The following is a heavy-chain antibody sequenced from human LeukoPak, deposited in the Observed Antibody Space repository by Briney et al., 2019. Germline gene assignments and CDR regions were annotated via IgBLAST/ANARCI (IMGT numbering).Heavy chain of an antibody. CDR3: ASLVGALNGDAFDI. D-gene: IGHD1-26*01. Sequence: SGTLSLTCAVSGGSISSSNWWSWVRQPPGKGLEWIGEIYHSGSTNYNPSLKSRVTISVDKSKNQFSLKLSSVTAADTAVYYCASLVGALNGDAFDIWGQGTMVTVSS. CDR1: GGSISSSNW. J-gene: IGHJ3*02. V-gene: IGHV4-4*02. CDR2: IYHSGST.